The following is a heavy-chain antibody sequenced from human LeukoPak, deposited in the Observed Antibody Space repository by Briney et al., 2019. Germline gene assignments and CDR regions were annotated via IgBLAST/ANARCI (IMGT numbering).Heavy chain of an antibody. CDR2: INPNSGGT. CDR1: GYTFTGYY. J-gene: IGHJ6*03. CDR3: AKSIAARPYYYYYYMDV. Sequence: VASVKVSCKASGYTFTGYYMHWVRQAPGQGLEWMGWINPNSGGTNYAQKFQGRVTMTRDTSISTAYMELSRLRSDDTAVYYCAKSIAARPYYYYYYMDVGGKGTTVTVSS. V-gene: IGHV1-2*02. D-gene: IGHD6-6*01.